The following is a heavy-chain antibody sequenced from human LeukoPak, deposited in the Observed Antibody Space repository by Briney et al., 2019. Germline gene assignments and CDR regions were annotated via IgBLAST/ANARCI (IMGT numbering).Heavy chain of an antibody. CDR3: AKGGAYYYDSGGDY. CDR2: ISGSGGST. Sequence: PGGSLRLSCAASGFTFSSYAMSWVRQAPGKGLEWVSAISGSGGSTYYADSVKGRFTISRDNSKNTLYLQMNSLRAEDTAVYYCAKGGAYYYDSGGDYWGQGTLVTVSS. J-gene: IGHJ4*02. CDR1: GFTFSSYA. V-gene: IGHV3-23*01. D-gene: IGHD3-22*01.